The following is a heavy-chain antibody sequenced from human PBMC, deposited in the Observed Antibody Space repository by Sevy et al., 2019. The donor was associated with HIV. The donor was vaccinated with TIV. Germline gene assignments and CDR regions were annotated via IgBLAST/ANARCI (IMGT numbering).Heavy chain of an antibody. J-gene: IGHJ6*02. D-gene: IGHD5-18*01. V-gene: IGHV3-15*01. Sequence: GGSLRLSCAASGFTFSNAWMSWVRQAPGKGLEWVGRIKSKTDGGTTDYAAPVKGRLTTSRDDSKNTLYLQMNSLKTEDTAVYYCTTISVDTAMVTYYYYGMDVWGQGTTVTVSS. CDR1: GFTFSNAW. CDR3: TTISVDTAMVTYYYYGMDV. CDR2: IKSKTDGGTT.